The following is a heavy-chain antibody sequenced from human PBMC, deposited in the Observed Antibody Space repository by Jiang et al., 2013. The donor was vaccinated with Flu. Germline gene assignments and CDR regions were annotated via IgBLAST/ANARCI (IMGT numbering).Heavy chain of an antibody. D-gene: IGHD3-3*01. CDR1: GFTFSDYY. CDR2: ISSSDYTI. V-gene: IGHV3-11*01. Sequence: VQLLESGGALVKPGGSLRLSCAASGFTFSDYYLSWIRQAPGKGLEWLSYISSSDYTIYYADSVRGRFTISRDNAKNSLYLQMNSLRAEDTAVYYCARWLLSYFYYGMDVWGQGTTVTV. CDR3: ARWLLSYFYYGMDV. J-gene: IGHJ6*02.